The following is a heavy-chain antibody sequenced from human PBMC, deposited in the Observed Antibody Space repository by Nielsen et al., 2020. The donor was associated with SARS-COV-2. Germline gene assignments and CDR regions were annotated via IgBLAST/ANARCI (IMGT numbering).Heavy chain of an antibody. Sequence: ESLKISCTVSGGSISSSDYYWGWIRQPPGKGLEWIGSGFYSGSTYYSPSLKSRVTISVDTSKNQFSLKVSSVTVADTAVYYCARVGSSGWYLDYYMDVWGTGTTVTVSS. CDR3: ARVGSSGWYLDYYMDV. V-gene: IGHV4-39*07. CDR1: GGSISSSDYY. D-gene: IGHD6-19*01. CDR2: GFYSGST. J-gene: IGHJ6*03.